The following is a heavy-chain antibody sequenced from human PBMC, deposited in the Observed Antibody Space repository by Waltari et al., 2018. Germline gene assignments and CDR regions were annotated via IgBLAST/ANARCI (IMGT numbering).Heavy chain of an antibody. J-gene: IGHJ6*02. CDR3: ARDLLYYYYGMDV. CDR2: ISSSSSTI. V-gene: IGHV3-48*01. CDR1: GFTFSSYS. Sequence: EVQLVESGGGLVQPGGSLRLSCAASGFTFSSYSMQWVRQAPGKGLEWVSYISSSSSTIYYADSVKGRFTISRDNAKNSLYLQMNSLRAEDTAVYYCARDLLYYYYGMDVWGQGTTVTVSS.